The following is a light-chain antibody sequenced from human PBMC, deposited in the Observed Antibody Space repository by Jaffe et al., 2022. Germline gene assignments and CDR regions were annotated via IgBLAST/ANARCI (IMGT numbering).Light chain of an antibody. V-gene: IGKV3-15*01. J-gene: IGKJ3*01. CDR1: QSISTN. Sequence: EIVMTQSPATLSVSPGERATLSCRASQSISTNLVWYQHKPGQAPRLLIYGASTRATGIPARFSGSGSGTEFTLTISSLQSEDFAVYYCQQHNNWPRVFGPGTKVDI. CDR3: QQHNNWPRV. CDR2: GAS.